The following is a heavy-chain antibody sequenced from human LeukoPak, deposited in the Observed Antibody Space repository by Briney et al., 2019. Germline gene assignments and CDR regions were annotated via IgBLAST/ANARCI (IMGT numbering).Heavy chain of an antibody. J-gene: IGHJ5*02. Sequence: GGSLRLSCAASGFTFSSFGMHWVRQATGKGLEWVAYIRYDGSNKKYADSLEGRFTISRDNSKNALYLQIDSLRPEETAVYYCAKKSGAAFYNWFDPWGQGTLVTVSS. CDR2: IRYDGSNK. D-gene: IGHD1-26*01. CDR1: GFTFSSFG. CDR3: AKKSGAAFYNWFDP. V-gene: IGHV3-30*02.